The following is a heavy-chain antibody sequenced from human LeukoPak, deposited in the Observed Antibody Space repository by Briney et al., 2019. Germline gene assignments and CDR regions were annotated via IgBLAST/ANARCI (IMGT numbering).Heavy chain of an antibody. CDR1: GYTFTNYD. V-gene: IGHV1-8*03. CDR2: MNPNSGNT. CDR3: ARGSTGTVDY. D-gene: IGHD1-1*01. J-gene: IGHJ4*02. Sequence: ASVTVSCKASGYTFTNYDINWVRQAPGQGLEWMGWMNPNSGNTGYAQKFQGRVTITRNTSISTAYMELSSLRSEDTAVYYCARGSTGTVDYWGQGTLVTVSS.